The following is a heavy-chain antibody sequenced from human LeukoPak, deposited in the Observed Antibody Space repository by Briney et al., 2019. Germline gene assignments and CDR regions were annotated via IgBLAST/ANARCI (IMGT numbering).Heavy chain of an antibody. D-gene: IGHD2-2*01. V-gene: IGHV3-7*02. CDR3: ARRYCSSTSCTLDY. Sequence: PGGSLRLSCAASGFTFSNYWMSWVRQAPGKGLEWVANIKQDGSEKYYVDSVKGRFTISRDNAMTSLYLQMNSLRAEDTAVYYCARRYCSSTSCTLDYWGQGTLVTVSS. CDR2: IKQDGSEK. J-gene: IGHJ4*02. CDR1: GFTFSNYW.